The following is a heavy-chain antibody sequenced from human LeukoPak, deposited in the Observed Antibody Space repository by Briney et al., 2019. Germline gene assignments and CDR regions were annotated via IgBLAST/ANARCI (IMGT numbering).Heavy chain of an antibody. V-gene: IGHV4-4*07. Sequence: SETLSLTCTVSGDSISSYYWSWIRQPAGKGLEWIGRIHPSGSTNYDPSLKSRVTLSVDTSKNEFSLKLSSVTAADTAVYYCARGPPPDLDYWGRGTLVTVSS. CDR3: ARGPPPDLDY. J-gene: IGHJ4*02. CDR2: IHPSGST. CDR1: GDSISSYY.